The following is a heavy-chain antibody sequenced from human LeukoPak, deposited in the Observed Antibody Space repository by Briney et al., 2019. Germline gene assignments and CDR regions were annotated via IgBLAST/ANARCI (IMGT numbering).Heavy chain of an antibody. V-gene: IGHV3-7*03. Sequence: GGSLRLSCAASGLTFSSYWMSWVRQAPGKGLEWVANIKRDGSQKYYVDSVRGRFTISRDNAKNSLYLQMNSLRVEDTAVYYCARGEYYYDGGYWGQGTLVTVSS. CDR3: ARGEYYYDGGY. CDR2: IKRDGSQK. J-gene: IGHJ4*02. CDR1: GLTFSSYW. D-gene: IGHD3-22*01.